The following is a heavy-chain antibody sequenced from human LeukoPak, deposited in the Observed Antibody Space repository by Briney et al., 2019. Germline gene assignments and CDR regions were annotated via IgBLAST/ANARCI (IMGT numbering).Heavy chain of an antibody. V-gene: IGHV3-7*01. J-gene: IGHJ4*02. CDR1: GFTFRSYR. Sequence: PGGSLRLSCAASGFTFRSYRMTWIRQAPGKGLEWVANIKPDGSEKNYVDSVKGRFSISRDNAKNSVYLQLNSLRVEDTAVYYCPRAPSTQLEPDYFDYWGQGTLVTVS. CDR2: IKPDGSEK. D-gene: IGHD1-1*01. CDR3: PRAPSTQLEPDYFDY.